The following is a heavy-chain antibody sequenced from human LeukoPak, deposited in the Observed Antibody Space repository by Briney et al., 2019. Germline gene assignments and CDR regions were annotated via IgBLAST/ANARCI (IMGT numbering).Heavy chain of an antibody. Sequence: GGSLRLSCAASGFTFDDYAMHWVRQVPGKGLEWVSGVSWNSGSIGYADSVKGRFTISRDNAKNSLYLQMNSLRAEDTALYYCAEVTSGTYGEIDYWGQGTLVTVSS. CDR1: GFTFDDYA. J-gene: IGHJ4*02. D-gene: IGHD3-10*01. CDR3: AEVTSGTYGEIDY. V-gene: IGHV3-9*01. CDR2: VSWNSGSI.